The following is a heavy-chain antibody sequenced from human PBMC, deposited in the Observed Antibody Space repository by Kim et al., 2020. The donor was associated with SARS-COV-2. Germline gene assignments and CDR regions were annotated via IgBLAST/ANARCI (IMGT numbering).Heavy chain of an antibody. CDR1: GFTFSSYA. CDR2: ISYDGSNK. V-gene: IGHV3-30-3*01. J-gene: IGHJ4*02. Sequence: GGSLRLSCAASGFTFSSYAMHWVRQAPGKGLEWVAVISYDGSNKYYADSVKGRFTISRDNSKNTLYLQMNSLRAEDTAVYYCARDSLELGLEVDTAMDYWGQGTLVTVSS. CDR3: ARDSLELGLEVDTAMDY. D-gene: IGHD5-18*01.